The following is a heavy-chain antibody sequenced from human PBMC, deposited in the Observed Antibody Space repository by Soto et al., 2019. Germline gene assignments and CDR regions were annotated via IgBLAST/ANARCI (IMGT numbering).Heavy chain of an antibody. J-gene: IGHJ5*02. V-gene: IGHV3-48*03. CDR2: ISSSGSTI. CDR3: AREAYGSSSGWLDP. Sequence: PVGSLRLSCAASGFTFSSYEMNWVRQAPGKGLEGVSYISSSGSTIYYADSVKGRFNISRDNAKNSLYLQMNSLRAEDTAVYYCAREAYGSSSGWLDPWGQGTLVTVSS. CDR1: GFTFSSYE. D-gene: IGHD6-6*01.